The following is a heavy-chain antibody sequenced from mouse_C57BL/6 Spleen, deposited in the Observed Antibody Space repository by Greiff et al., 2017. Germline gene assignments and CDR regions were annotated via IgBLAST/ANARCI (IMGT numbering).Heavy chain of an antibody. CDR1: GFTFTDYY. CDR2: IRNKANGYTT. D-gene: IGHD2-2*01. V-gene: IGHV7-3*01. CDR3: AGYGGYDKGNYAMDY. Sequence: EVKLVESGGGLVQPGGSLSLSCAASGFTFTDYYMSWVRQPPGKALEWLGFIRNKANGYTTEYSASVKGRFTISRDNSQSILYLQMNALRDEDSATYYGAGYGGYDKGNYAMDYWGQGTSVTVSS. J-gene: IGHJ4*01.